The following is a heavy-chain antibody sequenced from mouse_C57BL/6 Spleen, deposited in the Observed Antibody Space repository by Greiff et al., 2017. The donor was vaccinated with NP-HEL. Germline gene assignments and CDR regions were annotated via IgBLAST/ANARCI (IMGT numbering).Heavy chain of an antibody. J-gene: IGHJ2*01. CDR3: ARGTGTGFDY. D-gene: IGHD4-1*01. CDR1: GYTFTNYW. CDR2: IYPGGGYT. V-gene: IGHV1-63*01. Sequence: QVQLQQSGAELVRPGTSVKMSCKASGYTFTNYWIGWAKQRPGHGLEWIGDIYPGGGYTNYNEKFKGKATLTADKSSSTAYMQFSSLTSEDSAIYYCARGTGTGFDYWGQGTTLTVSS.